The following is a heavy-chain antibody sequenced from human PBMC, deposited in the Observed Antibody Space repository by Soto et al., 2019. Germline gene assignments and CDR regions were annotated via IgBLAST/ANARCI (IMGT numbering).Heavy chain of an antibody. CDR3: ARVDGGPTDYYYGMDV. D-gene: IGHD4-17*01. J-gene: IGHJ6*02. Sequence: QVQLVQSGAEVKKPGSSVKVSCKASGGTFSSYAISWVRQAPGQGLEWMGGIIPIFGTANYAQKFQGRVTITADESTSTAYMGLSSLRSEDTAVYYCARVDGGPTDYYYGMDVWGQGTTVTVSS. CDR1: GGTFSSYA. V-gene: IGHV1-69*12. CDR2: IIPIFGTA.